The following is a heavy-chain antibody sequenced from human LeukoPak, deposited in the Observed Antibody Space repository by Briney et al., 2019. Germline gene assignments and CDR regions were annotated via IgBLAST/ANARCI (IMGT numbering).Heavy chain of an antibody. D-gene: IGHD2-15*01. CDR1: GFTFSSYG. V-gene: IGHV3-30*03. CDR2: ISYDGSNK. Sequence: GRSLRLSCAASGFTFSSYGMHWVRQAPGKGLEWVAVISYDGSNKYYADSVKGRFTISRDNSKNTLYLQMNSLRAEDTAVYYCARNTGYCSGGSCYSELIDYWGQGTLVTVSS. CDR3: ARNTGYCSGGSCYSELIDY. J-gene: IGHJ4*02.